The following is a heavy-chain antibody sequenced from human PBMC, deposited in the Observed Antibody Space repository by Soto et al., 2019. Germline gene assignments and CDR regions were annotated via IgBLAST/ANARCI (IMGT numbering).Heavy chain of an antibody. CDR1: GFTFSSSS. V-gene: IGHV3-21*04. J-gene: IGHJ4*02. Sequence: GGSLRLSCATSGFTFSSSSMNWVRQAPGKRLEWVSSISGTSDYIDYADAVKGRFTISRDNAKNSLYLQMNSLRAEDTAVYYCARGPPGWLQPLDYWGQGTLVTVSS. CDR2: ISGTSDYI. CDR3: ARGPPGWLQPLDY. D-gene: IGHD5-12*01.